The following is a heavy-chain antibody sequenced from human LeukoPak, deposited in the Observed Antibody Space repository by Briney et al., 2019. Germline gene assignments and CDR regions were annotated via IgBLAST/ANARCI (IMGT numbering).Heavy chain of an antibody. Sequence: SETLSLTCAVYGGSFSGYYWNWIRQPPGKGLEWIGEIDHTGSTNYNPSLTSRVTISVDTSKNQFSLKLSSVTAADTAVYYCARGVRYYYDSSGYRKYYYYYYMDVWGKGTTVTISS. CDR2: IDHTGST. J-gene: IGHJ6*03. CDR1: GGSFSGYY. D-gene: IGHD3-22*01. V-gene: IGHV4-34*01. CDR3: ARGVRYYYDSSGYRKYYYYYYMDV.